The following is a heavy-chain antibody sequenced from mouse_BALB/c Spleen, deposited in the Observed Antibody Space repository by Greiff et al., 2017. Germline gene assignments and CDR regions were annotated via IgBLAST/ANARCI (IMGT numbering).Heavy chain of an antibody. CDR1: GFTFSSFG. CDR2: ISSGSSTI. J-gene: IGHJ4*01. CDR3: AREGHYYGSSYGAMDY. Sequence: EVKVVESGGGLVKPGGSLKLSCAASGFTFSSFGMHWVRQAPEKGLEWVAYISSGSSTIYYADTVKGRFTISRDNPKNTLFLQMTSLRSEDTAMYYCAREGHYYGSSYGAMDYWGQGTSVTVSS. V-gene: IGHV5-17*02. D-gene: IGHD1-1*01.